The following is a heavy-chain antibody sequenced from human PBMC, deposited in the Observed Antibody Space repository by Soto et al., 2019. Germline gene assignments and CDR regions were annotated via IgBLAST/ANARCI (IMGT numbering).Heavy chain of an antibody. J-gene: IGHJ4*02. CDR3: ARDHFFGDRRFDY. D-gene: IGHD3-3*01. CDR1: GFTFSSYS. Sequence: PGGSLRLSCAASGFTFSSYSMNWVRRAPGKGLEWVSSISSSSSYIYYADSVKGRFTISRDNAKNSLYLQMNSLRAEDTAVYYCARDHFFGDRRFDYWGQGTLVTVSS. CDR2: ISSSSSYI. V-gene: IGHV3-21*01.